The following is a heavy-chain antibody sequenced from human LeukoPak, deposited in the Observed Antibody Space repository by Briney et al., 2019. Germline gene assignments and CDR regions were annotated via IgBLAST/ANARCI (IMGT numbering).Heavy chain of an antibody. Sequence: SETLSLTCTVSGGSLSTYHWIWIRQPAGKGLEWIGRIYPNGITNYNPSLKSRVTMSVDTSKNQFSLRLTSVTAADTAVYYCARLQSGLGYFDSWGQGILVTVSS. V-gene: IGHV4-4*07. CDR1: GGSLSTYH. CDR2: IYPNGIT. J-gene: IGHJ4*02. CDR3: ARLQSGLGYFDS.